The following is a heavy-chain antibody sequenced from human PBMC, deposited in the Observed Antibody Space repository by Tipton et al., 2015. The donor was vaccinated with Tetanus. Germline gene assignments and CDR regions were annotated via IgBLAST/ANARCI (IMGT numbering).Heavy chain of an antibody. CDR3: ARHPSYSSSWYFDY. V-gene: IGHV3-48*03. J-gene: IGHJ4*02. D-gene: IGHD6-13*01. CDR2: ISSSGSTI. CDR1: GFTFSSYE. Sequence: SLRLSCAASGFTFSSYETNWVRQAPGKGLEWVSYISSSGSTIYYADSVKGRFTISRDNAKNSLYLQMNSLRAEDTAVYYCARHPSYSSSWYFDYWGQGTLVTVSS.